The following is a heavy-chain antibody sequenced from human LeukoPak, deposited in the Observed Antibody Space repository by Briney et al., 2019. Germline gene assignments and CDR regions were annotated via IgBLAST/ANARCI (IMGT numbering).Heavy chain of an antibody. V-gene: IGHV4-59*01. CDR1: GGSISSYY. Sequence: SETLSLTCTVSGGSISSYYWSWIRQPPGKGLEXIGYIFYNGSTHYNPSLKSRVTISLDTSKNQFSLKLASVTAVDTAVYYCAREGGSYGGDFDYWGQGTLVTVSS. D-gene: IGHD1-26*01. CDR3: AREGGSYGGDFDY. J-gene: IGHJ4*02. CDR2: IFYNGST.